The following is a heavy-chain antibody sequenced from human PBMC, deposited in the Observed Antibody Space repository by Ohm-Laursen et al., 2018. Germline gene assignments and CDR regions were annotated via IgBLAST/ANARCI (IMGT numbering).Heavy chain of an antibody. Sequence: GSLRLSCTASGFTFNNNAMSWVRQAPGKGLEWVSGISGSGGRTYYADSVKGRFIISRDNSKNTLYLQMNSLRAEDTAIYYRARDEDYGEPVDFDYWGQGTLVTVSS. CDR1: GFTFNNNA. CDR2: ISGSGGRT. J-gene: IGHJ4*02. V-gene: IGHV3-23*01. CDR3: ARDEDYGEPVDFDY. D-gene: IGHD4-17*01.